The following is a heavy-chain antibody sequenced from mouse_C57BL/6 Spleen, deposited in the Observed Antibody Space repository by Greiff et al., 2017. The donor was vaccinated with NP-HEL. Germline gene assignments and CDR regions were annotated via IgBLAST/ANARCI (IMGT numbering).Heavy chain of an antibody. V-gene: IGHV2-9-1*01. Sequence: VQLQESGPGLVAPSQSLSITCTVSGFSLTSYAISWVRQPPGKGLEWLGVIWTGGGTNYNSALKSRLSISKDNSKSQVFLKMNSLQTDDTARYYCARNWGSNYVGYFDVWGTGTTVTVSS. D-gene: IGHD2-5*01. CDR1: GFSLTSYA. CDR2: IWTGGGT. J-gene: IGHJ1*03. CDR3: ARNWGSNYVGYFDV.